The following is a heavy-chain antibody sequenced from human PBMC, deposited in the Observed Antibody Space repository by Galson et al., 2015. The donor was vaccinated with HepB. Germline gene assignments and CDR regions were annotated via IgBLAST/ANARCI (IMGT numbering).Heavy chain of an antibody. D-gene: IGHD3-10*01. J-gene: IGHJ4*02. V-gene: IGHV3-30-3*01. CDR1: GFTFSSYA. CDR3: AKDITVLWFGGYFDY. Sequence: SLRLSCAASGFTFSSYAMHWVRQAPGKGLEWVAVISYDGSNKYYADSVKGRFTISRDNSKNTLYLQMNSLRAEDTAVYYCAKDITVLWFGGYFDYWGQGTLVTVSS. CDR2: ISYDGSNK.